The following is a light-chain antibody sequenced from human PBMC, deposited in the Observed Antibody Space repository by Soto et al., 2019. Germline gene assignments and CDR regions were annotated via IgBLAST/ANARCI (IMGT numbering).Light chain of an antibody. Sequence: IQMTQSPSTLSASVGDRVSITCRASENVNGHLARYQQKPGKAPKLLIYEASILESGVPSRFSGSGYGTEFTLTINGLLPEDFVTYYCQQYNDLPSFGQGTKVDIK. J-gene: IGKJ1*01. CDR3: QQYNDLPS. V-gene: IGKV1-5*03. CDR1: ENVNGH. CDR2: EAS.